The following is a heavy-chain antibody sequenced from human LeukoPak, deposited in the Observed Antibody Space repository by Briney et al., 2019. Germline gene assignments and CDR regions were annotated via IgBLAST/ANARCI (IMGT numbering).Heavy chain of an antibody. CDR3: ASGDENTYRTKFDG. CDR2: ISYDGTKK. J-gene: IGHJ5*02. CDR1: GFTFSTYA. V-gene: IGHV3-30-3*01. Sequence: GGSLRLSCAASGFTFSTYAMHWVRQAPGKGLEWVAFISYDGTKKYYADSVKGRFTISRDNSKNTLSLQVNSLRAEDTAMYYCASGDENTYRTKFDGWGQGSLLTVSS. D-gene: IGHD1-7*01.